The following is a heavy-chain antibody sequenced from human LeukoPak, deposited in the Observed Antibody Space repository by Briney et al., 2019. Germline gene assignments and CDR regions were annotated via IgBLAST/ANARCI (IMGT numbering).Heavy chain of an antibody. CDR2: IYHSGST. J-gene: IGHJ4*02. V-gene: IGHV4-4*02. Sequence: SETLSLTCAVSGGSISSSNWWSWVRQPPGKGLEWIGEIYHSGSTNYNPSLKSRVTISVDTSKNQFSLNLSSVTAADTAVYFCARRSGWYPFDYWGQGNLVTVSS. CDR3: ARRSGWYPFDY. CDR1: GGSISSSNW. D-gene: IGHD6-19*01.